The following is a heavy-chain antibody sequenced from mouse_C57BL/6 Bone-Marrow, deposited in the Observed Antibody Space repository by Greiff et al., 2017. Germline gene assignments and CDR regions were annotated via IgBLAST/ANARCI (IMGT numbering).Heavy chain of an antibody. Sequence: EVQLVESGAELVRPGASVKLSCTASGFNIKDDYIHWVKQRPEQGLEWIGWIDPEIGDTEYVSKFQGKATITSDTSSNTAYLQLSSLTSEDTAVYYCSSFDGNYFDFWGQGTPLTVAS. V-gene: IGHV14-4*01. J-gene: IGHJ2*01. CDR3: SSFDGNYFDF. CDR2: IDPEIGDT. D-gene: IGHD2-3*01. CDR1: GFNIKDDY.